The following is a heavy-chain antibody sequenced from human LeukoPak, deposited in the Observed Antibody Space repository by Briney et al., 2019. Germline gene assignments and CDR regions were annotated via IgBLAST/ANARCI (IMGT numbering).Heavy chain of an antibody. CDR1: GGSISSSSYY. J-gene: IGHJ4*02. Sequence: SETLSLTCTVSGGSISSSSYYWGWIRQPPGKGLEWIGSIYYSGSTYYNPSLKSRVTISVDTSKNQFSPKLSSVTAADTAVYYCARDPASSWYEYGYWGQGTLVTVSS. CDR2: IYYSGST. CDR3: ARDPASSWYEYGY. D-gene: IGHD6-13*01. V-gene: IGHV4-39*07.